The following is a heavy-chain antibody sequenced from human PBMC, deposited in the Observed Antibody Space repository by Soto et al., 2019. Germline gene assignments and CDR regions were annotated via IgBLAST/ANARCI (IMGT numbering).Heavy chain of an antibody. CDR1: GFTFSSYE. D-gene: IGHD6-13*01. V-gene: IGHV3-48*03. J-gene: IGHJ4*02. CDR2: ISSSGSTI. Sequence: GGSLRLSCAASGFTFSSYEMNWVRQAPGKGLEWVSYISSSGSTIYYADSVKGRFTISRDNAKNSLYLQMNSLRAEDTAVYYCARSLKGSSWYVVEFLVAFDYWGQGTLVTVSS. CDR3: ARSLKGSSWYVVEFLVAFDY.